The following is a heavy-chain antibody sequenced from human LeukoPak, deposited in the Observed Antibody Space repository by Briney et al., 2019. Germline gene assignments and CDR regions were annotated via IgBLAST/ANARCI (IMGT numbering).Heavy chain of an antibody. CDR2: IYWNDDK. CDR3: AHRFPSSSWYNFDY. D-gene: IGHD6-13*01. Sequence: SGPTLVNPTQTLTLTCTFSGFSLSTSGVGVGWIRQPPGKALEWLAFIYWNDDKRYSPFLRSRLTITKDTSKNQVVLTVTNMDPVDTATYYCAHRFPSSSWYNFDYWGQGTLVTVSS. CDR1: GFSLSTSGVG. J-gene: IGHJ4*02. V-gene: IGHV2-5*01.